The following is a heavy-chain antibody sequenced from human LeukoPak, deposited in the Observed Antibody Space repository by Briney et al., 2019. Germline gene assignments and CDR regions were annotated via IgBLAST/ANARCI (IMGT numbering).Heavy chain of an antibody. CDR3: ARDHTETSSLNFRNYYYYGMDI. D-gene: IGHD4-4*01. CDR1: GGSIRSGDYS. J-gene: IGHJ6*02. Sequence: SETLSLTCTVSGGSIRSGDYSWNWIRQHPGKGLEWIGYIYYSGSTYYNPSLTSRVTLSVDTSKNQFSLKLSSVTAADTAIYYCARDHTETSSLNFRNYYYYGMDIWGQGTTVIVSS. V-gene: IGHV4-31*03. CDR2: IYYSGST.